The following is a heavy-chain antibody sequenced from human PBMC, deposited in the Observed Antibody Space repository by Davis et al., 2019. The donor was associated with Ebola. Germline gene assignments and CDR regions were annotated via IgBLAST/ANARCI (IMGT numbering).Heavy chain of an antibody. CDR2: MYYSGST. D-gene: IGHD2-2*02. V-gene: IGHV4-59*01. CDR1: GGSISSYY. CDR3: ARHSGAYCSSTSCYTVSGWFDP. Sequence: SETLSLTCTVSGGSISSYYWSWIRQPPGKGLEWIGYMYYSGSTNYNPSLKSRVTISVDTSKNQFSLKLSSVTAADTAVYYCARHSGAYCSSTSCYTVSGWFDPWGQGTLVTVSS. J-gene: IGHJ5*02.